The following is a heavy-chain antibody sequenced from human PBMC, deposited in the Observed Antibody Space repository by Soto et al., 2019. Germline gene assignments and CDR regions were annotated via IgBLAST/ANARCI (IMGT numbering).Heavy chain of an antibody. J-gene: IGHJ6*02. Sequence: QVQLVQSGAEVKKPESSVNVSCKASGGTFSSYAIRWVRQAPGQGLERMGGIVPIFGTANYAQKFQGRVTITADESTSTAYMELSSLRSEDTAVYYCARGDSSSSIGRYYYYYGMDVWGQGTTVTVSS. CDR1: GGTFSSYA. V-gene: IGHV1-69*12. CDR2: IVPIFGTA. D-gene: IGHD6-6*01. CDR3: ARGDSSSSIGRYYYYYGMDV.